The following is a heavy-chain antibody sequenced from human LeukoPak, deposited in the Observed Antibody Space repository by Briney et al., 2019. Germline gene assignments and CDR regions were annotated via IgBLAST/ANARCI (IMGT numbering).Heavy chain of an antibody. CDR1: GFTFSSYA. Sequence: GGSLRLSCAASGFTFSSYAMHWVRQAPGKGLEWVAVISYDGTNKYYADSVKGRFTISRDNSKNTLYLQMNSLRPEDTAVYYCARDLARAVPAANSGFDYWGQGTLVTVSS. D-gene: IGHD2-2*01. CDR3: ARDLARAVPAANSGFDY. V-gene: IGHV3-30-3*01. J-gene: IGHJ4*02. CDR2: ISYDGTNK.